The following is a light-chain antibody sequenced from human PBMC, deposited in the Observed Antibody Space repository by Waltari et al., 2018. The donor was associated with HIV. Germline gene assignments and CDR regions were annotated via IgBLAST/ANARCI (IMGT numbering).Light chain of an antibody. CDR3: QQYYSTPVT. J-gene: IGKJ4*01. CDR2: WAS. CDR1: QSVLYSSNNKNY. Sequence: DIVMTQSPDSLAVSLGERATINCKSSQSVLYSSNNKNYLAWYQQKPGQPPKLLIYWASTRESGVPYRFSGSGSVTDFTLTISSLQAEDVAVYYCQQYYSTPVTFGGGTKVEIK. V-gene: IGKV4-1*01.